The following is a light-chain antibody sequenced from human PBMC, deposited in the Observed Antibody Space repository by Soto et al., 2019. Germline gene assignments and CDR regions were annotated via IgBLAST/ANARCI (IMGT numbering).Light chain of an antibody. Sequence: AVQLTQSPTSLSASVGDRVTITCRASRGIGHSLAWYQHKPGKPPKLLISDASTLESGVPPRFSGSGSGTSFTLAINSVQAEDFATFYCQQFTSYVLTFGGGTRVDIK. CDR2: DAS. V-gene: IGKV1-13*02. J-gene: IGKJ4*01. CDR3: QQFTSYVLT. CDR1: RGIGHS.